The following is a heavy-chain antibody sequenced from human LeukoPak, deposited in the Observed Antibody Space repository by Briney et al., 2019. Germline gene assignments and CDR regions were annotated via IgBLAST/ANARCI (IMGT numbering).Heavy chain of an antibody. CDR1: GGSISSGSYY. J-gene: IGHJ6*03. V-gene: IGHV4-61*02. CDR3: ARGDSWSGYYYYYYYYMDV. Sequence: PSQTLSLTCTVSGGSISSGSYYWSWIRQPTGKGLEWIGRIYTSVSTNYNPSLKSRVTISVDTSKNQFSLKLSSVTAADTAVYYCARGDSWSGYYYYYYYYMDVWGKGTTVAVSS. D-gene: IGHD3-3*01. CDR2: IYTSVST.